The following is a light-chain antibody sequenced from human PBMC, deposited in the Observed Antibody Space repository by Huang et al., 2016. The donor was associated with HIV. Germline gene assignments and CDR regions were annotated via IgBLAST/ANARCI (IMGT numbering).Light chain of an antibody. Sequence: AIQMTQSPASLSASVGGRVTIPCRASQDIGNDLGWYQQRLGKAPKLLVSTASQLQSGVPSRFTGSGSGTHFTLTISGLQPEDFATYYCRQDYTYPWTFGQGTQVEI. V-gene: IGKV1-6*01. CDR2: TAS. CDR1: QDIGND. J-gene: IGKJ1*01. CDR3: RQDYTYPWT.